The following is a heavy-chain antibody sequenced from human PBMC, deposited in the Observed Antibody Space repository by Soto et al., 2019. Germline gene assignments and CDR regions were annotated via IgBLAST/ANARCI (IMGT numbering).Heavy chain of an antibody. D-gene: IGHD6-13*01. V-gene: IGHV1-69*01. CDR3: AASSSVAAAGYFKF. CDR2: ISPLFSTT. CDR1: GDLFNNYA. Sequence: QVQLVQSGAEVTEPGSSVKVSCKAIGDLFNNYAFNWVRQAPGQGLECLGRISPLFSTTNYAQKFQGRVTIVADELTTIVYLEVSNLEYGDTAMYYCAASSSVAAAGYFKFWGQGTLVTVSP. J-gene: IGHJ4*02.